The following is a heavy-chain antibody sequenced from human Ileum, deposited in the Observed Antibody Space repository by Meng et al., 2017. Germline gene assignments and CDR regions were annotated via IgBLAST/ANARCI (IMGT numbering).Heavy chain of an antibody. CDR3: ARNDLAFWYFDL. Sequence: VQLQESGPGLVRPSQTLSLTCIVSGVSISSNVTYWSWIRQHPGKGLEWLGYMYYSGSTYYNPSINTPITISLDTSKNQFSLRLDSVTAADTAVYFCARNDLAFWYFDLWGRGTLVTVSS. D-gene: IGHD3-3*01. CDR1: GVSISSNVTY. V-gene: IGHV4-31*01. J-gene: IGHJ2*01. CDR2: MYYSGST.